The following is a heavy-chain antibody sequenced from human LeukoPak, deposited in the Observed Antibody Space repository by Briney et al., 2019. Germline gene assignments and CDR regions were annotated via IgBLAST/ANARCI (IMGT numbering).Heavy chain of an antibody. D-gene: IGHD7-27*01. V-gene: IGHV3-53*01. J-gene: IGHJ4*02. CDR3: GKDGARSGVRFFDL. CDR2: IFGGGGT. Sequence: GGSLRLSCAAFGFTVSSNYMSWVRQAPGKGLEWVSVIFGGGGTYYGDSVRGRFTISRENSKNTLYLELKSVRAEDTGVYYCGKDGARSGVRFFDLWGEGTLVTVSS. CDR1: GFTVSSNY.